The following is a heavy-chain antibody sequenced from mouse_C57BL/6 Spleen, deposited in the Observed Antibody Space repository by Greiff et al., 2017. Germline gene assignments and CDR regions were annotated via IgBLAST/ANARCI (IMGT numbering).Heavy chain of an antibody. CDR2: ISYGGSYT. J-gene: IGHJ1*03. D-gene: IGHD2-2*01. CDR3: ARGGYYWYFDV. CDR1: GFTFSSYA. V-gene: IGHV5-4*01. Sequence: EVQLVESGGGLVKPGGSLKLSCAASGFTFSSYAMSWVRQTPEKRLEWVATISYGGSYTYYPDNVQCRFTISRDNDKNNLYLQMSHLKSEDTAMYYCARGGYYWYFDVWGTGTTVTVSS.